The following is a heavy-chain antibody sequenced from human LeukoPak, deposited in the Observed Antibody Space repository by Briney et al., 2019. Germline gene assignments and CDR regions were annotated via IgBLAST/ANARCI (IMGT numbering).Heavy chain of an antibody. D-gene: IGHD6-13*01. CDR3: ATVSERSSSYNYYYMDV. Sequence: ASVKVSCKASGGTFSGYAISWVRQAPGQGLEWMGGFDPEDGETIYAQKFQGRVTMTEDTSTDTAYMELSSLRSEDTAVYYCATVSERSSSYNYYYMDVWGKGTTVTVSS. CDR2: FDPEDGET. CDR1: GGTFSGYA. J-gene: IGHJ6*03. V-gene: IGHV1-24*01.